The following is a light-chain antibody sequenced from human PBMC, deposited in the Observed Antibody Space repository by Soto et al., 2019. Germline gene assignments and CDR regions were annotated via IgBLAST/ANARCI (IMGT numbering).Light chain of an antibody. J-gene: IGKJ1*01. Sequence: DIQMTQSPSTLSGSVGDRVTITCRASQTISSWLAWYQQKPGKAPKLLIYKASTLHSGVPSRFSGSGSGTEFTLTISSLQPDDFATYYCQHYNSYSEAFGQGTKVELK. CDR3: QHYNSYSEA. CDR1: QTISSW. V-gene: IGKV1-5*03. CDR2: KAS.